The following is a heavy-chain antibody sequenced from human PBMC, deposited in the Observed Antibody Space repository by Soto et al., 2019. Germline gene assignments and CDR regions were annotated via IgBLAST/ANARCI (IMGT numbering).Heavy chain of an antibody. D-gene: IGHD4-17*01. Sequence: ASVKVSCKTSGYTFAAYYIHWIRQAPGQGLEWMGWINPTSGGTVYAQNFQDRVTMTRDTSISTAYMELRRLNSDDTAVYYCARDPDYGDYWGYFFDSWGQGTPVTVS. V-gene: IGHV1-2*02. CDR2: INPTSGGT. CDR3: ARDPDYGDYWGYFFDS. CDR1: GYTFAAYY. J-gene: IGHJ4*02.